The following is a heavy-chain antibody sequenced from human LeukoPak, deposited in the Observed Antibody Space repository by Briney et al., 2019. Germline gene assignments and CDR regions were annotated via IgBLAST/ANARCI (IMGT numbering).Heavy chain of an antibody. D-gene: IGHD3-10*01. CDR1: GYSISSGYY. V-gene: IGHV4-38-2*01. J-gene: IGHJ5*02. CDR3: ARAPVITPYVVRGAPEGFDP. Sequence: SETLSLTCAVSGYSISSGYYWGWIRQPPGKGLEWIGSIYHSGSTYYNPSLKSRVTISVDTSKNQFSLKLSSVTAADTAVYYCARAPVITPYVVRGAPEGFDPWGQGTLVTVSS. CDR2: IYHSGST.